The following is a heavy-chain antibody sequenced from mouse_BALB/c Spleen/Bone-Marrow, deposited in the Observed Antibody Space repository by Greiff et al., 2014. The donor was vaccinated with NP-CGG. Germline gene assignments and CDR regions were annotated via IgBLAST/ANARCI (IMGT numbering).Heavy chain of an antibody. V-gene: IGHV1-80*01. CDR2: IYPGDSDT. CDR3: ARGGISVDY. CDR1: GYAFSSYW. Sequence: QVQLKGSGAELVRPGSSVKISCKASGYAFSSYWMNWGKQRAGQGLEWIGQIYPGDSDTDYNGKFKGKATLTADKSSNTAYMQLTSLTSEDSAVYFCARGGISVDYWGQGTTLTVSS. J-gene: IGHJ2*01.